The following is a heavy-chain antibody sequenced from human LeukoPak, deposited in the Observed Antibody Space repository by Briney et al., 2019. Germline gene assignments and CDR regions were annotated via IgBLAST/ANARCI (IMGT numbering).Heavy chain of an antibody. CDR2: IYYSGST. CDR3: ARDPYSGTYGNTYYYYMDV. V-gene: IGHV4-39*02. D-gene: IGHD1-26*01. CDR1: GGSISSSSYY. J-gene: IGHJ6*03. Sequence: SETLSLTCTVSGGSISSSSYYWGWIRQPPGKGLEWIGSIYYSGSTYYNPSLKSRVTISVDTSKNQFSLKLSSVTAADTAVYYCARDPYSGTYGNTYYYYMDVWGKGTTVTISS.